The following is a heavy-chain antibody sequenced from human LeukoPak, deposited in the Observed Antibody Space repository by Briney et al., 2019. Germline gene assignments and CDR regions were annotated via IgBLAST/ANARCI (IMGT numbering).Heavy chain of an antibody. D-gene: IGHD3-22*01. V-gene: IGHV4-39*07. J-gene: IGHJ4*02. CDR3: ARAYTMIVVAPGW. Sequence: PSETLSLTCTVSGGSISSSSYYWGWIRQPPGKGLEWIGSIYYSGSTYYNPSLKSRVTISVDTSKNQFSLKLSSVTAADTAVYYCARAYTMIVVAPGWWGQGTLVTVSS. CDR2: IYYSGST. CDR1: GGSISSSSYY.